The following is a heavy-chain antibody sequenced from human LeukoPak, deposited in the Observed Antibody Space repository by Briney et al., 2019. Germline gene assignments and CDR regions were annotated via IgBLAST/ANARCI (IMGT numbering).Heavy chain of an antibody. CDR3: ARVDDRGHYYDSSGPRKLFDY. J-gene: IGHJ4*02. CDR1: GYSISSGSY. Sequence: SETLSLTCTVSGYSISSGSYWGWIRQPPGKGLEWIGTVSHSGSIYYNPSLKSRVTISVDTSKNQFSLRLSSVTAADTAVYYCARVDDRGHYYDSSGPRKLFDYWGQGTLVTVSS. V-gene: IGHV4-38-2*02. CDR2: VSHSGSI. D-gene: IGHD3-22*01.